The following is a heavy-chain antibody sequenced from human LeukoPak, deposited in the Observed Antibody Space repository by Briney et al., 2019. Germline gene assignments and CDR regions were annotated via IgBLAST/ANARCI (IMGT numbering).Heavy chain of an antibody. CDR1: GGSISSGGYY. D-gene: IGHD2-15*01. V-gene: IGHV4-31*03. CDR2: IYYSGST. J-gene: IGHJ4*02. Sequence: PSETLSLTCTVSGGSISSGGYYWSWIRQHPGKGLEWIGYIYYSGSTYYNPSLKSRVTISVDTSKNQFSLKLSSVTAADMAVYYCARGGCSGGSCYETYDYWGQGTLVTVSS. CDR3: ARGGCSGGSCYETYDY.